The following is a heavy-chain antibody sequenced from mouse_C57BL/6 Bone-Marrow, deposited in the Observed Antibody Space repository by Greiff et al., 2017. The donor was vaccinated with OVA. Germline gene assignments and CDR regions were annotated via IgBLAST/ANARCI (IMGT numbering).Heavy chain of an antibody. Sequence: QVQLQQPGAELVKPGASVKLSCKASGYTFTSYWMPWVKQRPGQGLAWIGMIHPNSGSTNYNEKFKSKATLTVDKSSSTAYMQLSSLTSEDSAVYYCARGAMVTTYFDYWGQGTTLTVSS. V-gene: IGHV1-64*01. CDR3: ARGAMVTTYFDY. D-gene: IGHD2-2*01. CDR2: IHPNSGST. J-gene: IGHJ2*01. CDR1: GYTFTSYW.